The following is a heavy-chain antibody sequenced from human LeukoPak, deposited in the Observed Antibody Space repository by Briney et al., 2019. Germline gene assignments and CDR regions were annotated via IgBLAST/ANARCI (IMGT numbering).Heavy chain of an antibody. CDR2: ISSSGSTI. CDR3: ARDKGYY. V-gene: IGHV3-48*02. CDR1: GVSVTTNH. J-gene: IGHJ4*02. Sequence: PGGSLRLSCAVSGVSVTTNHMSWVRQAPGKGLEWVSYISSSGSTIYYADSVKGRFTISRDNAKNSLYLQMSSLRDEDTALYYCARDKGYYWGQGTLVSVSS.